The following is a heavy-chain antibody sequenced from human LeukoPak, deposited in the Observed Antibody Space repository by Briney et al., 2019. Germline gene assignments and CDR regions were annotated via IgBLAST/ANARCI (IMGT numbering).Heavy chain of an antibody. CDR1: GGSFSGYY. Sequence: ETLSLTCAVYGGSFSGYYWSWIRQAPGKGLEWVATIKQDESEKYYVDSVKGRFTISRDNAKNSLYLQMNSLRAEDTAVYYCARPYSISWELDSWGQGTLVTVSS. D-gene: IGHD6-13*01. CDR2: IKQDESEK. J-gene: IGHJ5*01. CDR3: ARPYSISWELDS. V-gene: IGHV3-7*01.